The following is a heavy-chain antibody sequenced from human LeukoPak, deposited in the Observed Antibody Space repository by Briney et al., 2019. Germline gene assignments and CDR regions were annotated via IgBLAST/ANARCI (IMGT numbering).Heavy chain of an antibody. CDR2: ISHRGTT. CDR1: GYSISSGYY. CDR3: ARDFPSTQSYSSSWSWDY. J-gene: IGHJ4*02. D-gene: IGHD6-13*01. Sequence: SETLSLTCTVSGYSISSGYYWGWVRQPPGKGLEWIGSISHRGTTYYNPSLKSRATISVDMSNNQFSLRLSSVTAADTAVYYCARDFPSTQSYSSSWSWDYWGQGTLVTVSS. V-gene: IGHV4-38-2*02.